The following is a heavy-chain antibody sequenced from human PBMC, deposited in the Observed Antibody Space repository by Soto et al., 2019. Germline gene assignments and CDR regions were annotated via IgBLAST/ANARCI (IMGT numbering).Heavy chain of an antibody. V-gene: IGHV3-23*01. CDR3: AKGIRGSYGDGMDV. J-gene: IGHJ6*02. CDR2: IGGSGSST. D-gene: IGHD3-10*01. CDR1: GVTFSSYA. Sequence: GGSLRLSCAASGVTFSSYAMSWVRQAPGKGLEWVSAIGGSGSSTYYADSVKGRFTISRDNSKNTLYLQMNSLRAEDTAVYYCAKGIRGSYGDGMDVWGQGTTVTVSS.